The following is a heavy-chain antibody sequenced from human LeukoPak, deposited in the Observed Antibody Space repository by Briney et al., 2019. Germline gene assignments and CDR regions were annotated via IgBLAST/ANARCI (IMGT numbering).Heavy chain of an antibody. J-gene: IGHJ4*02. CDR2: ISSSSSYI. Sequence: GRSLRLSCAASGFTFSSYGMHWVRQAPGKGLEWVSSISSSSSYIYYADSVKGRFTISRDNAKNSLYLQMNSLRAEDTAVYYCARGVPVYSSSFDYWGQGTLVTVSS. CDR3: ARGVPVYSSSFDY. V-gene: IGHV3-21*01. CDR1: GFTFSSYG. D-gene: IGHD6-6*01.